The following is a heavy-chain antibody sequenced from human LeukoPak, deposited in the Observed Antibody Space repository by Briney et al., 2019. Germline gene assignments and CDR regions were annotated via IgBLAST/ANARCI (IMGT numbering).Heavy chain of an antibody. D-gene: IGHD4-17*01. CDR2: ISSGSSAR. V-gene: IGHV3-48*01. J-gene: IGHJ4*02. CDR3: ARGDLYGDYVMYYFDY. CDR1: GFTFSSHS. Sequence: PGGSLRLSCAAPGFTFSSHSMNWVRQTPGKGLEWVSYISSGSSARYYADSVKGRFTISRDDARNSLYLRMNSLRAEDTAVYYCARGDLYGDYVMYYFDYWGQGTLVTVSS.